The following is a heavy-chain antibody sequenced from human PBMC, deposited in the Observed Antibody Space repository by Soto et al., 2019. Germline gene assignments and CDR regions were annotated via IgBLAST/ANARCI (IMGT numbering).Heavy chain of an antibody. J-gene: IGHJ4*02. V-gene: IGHV4-39*01. CDR2: IYYSGST. CDR1: GDSISSSSYY. CDR3: ATLWFGEGNY. D-gene: IGHD3-10*01. Sequence: QLQLQESGPGLVKPSETLSLTCTVSGDSISSSSYYWGWIRQPPGKGLEWIGSIYYSGSTYYNPSLKSRVTISVDTYKNQFSLKLSSVTAADTAVYYCATLWFGEGNYWGQGTLVTVSS.